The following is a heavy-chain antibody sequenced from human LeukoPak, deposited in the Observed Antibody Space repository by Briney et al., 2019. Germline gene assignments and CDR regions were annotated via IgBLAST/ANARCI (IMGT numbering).Heavy chain of an antibody. CDR2: IYYSGST. CDR1: GGSISSYY. V-gene: IGHV4-59*12. D-gene: IGHD5-24*01. J-gene: IGHJ4*02. Sequence: SETLSLTCTVSGGSISSYYWNWIRQSPGKGLEWIGYIYYSGSTNYNPSLKSRVTISVDTSKNQFSLKLSSVTAADTAVYYCARGDGYNNYYFDYWGQGTLVTVSS. CDR3: ARGDGYNNYYFDY.